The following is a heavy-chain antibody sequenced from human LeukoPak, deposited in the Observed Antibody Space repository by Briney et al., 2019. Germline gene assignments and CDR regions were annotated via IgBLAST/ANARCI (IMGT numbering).Heavy chain of an antibody. Sequence: SQTLSLTCAISVDSVSSNSAAWHWIRQSPSRGLEWLGRTYYRSKWYNDYAVPVKSRITISPDTSKNQFFLQLNSVTPEDTAVYYRARGNYGFGHWGQGTMVTVSS. CDR1: VDSVSSNSAA. CDR2: TYYRSKWYN. J-gene: IGHJ4*02. D-gene: IGHD3-10*01. CDR3: ARGNYGFGH. V-gene: IGHV6-1*01.